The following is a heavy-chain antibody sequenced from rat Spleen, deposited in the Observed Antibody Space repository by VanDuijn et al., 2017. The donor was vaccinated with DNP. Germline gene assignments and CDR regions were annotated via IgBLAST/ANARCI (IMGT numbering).Heavy chain of an antibody. V-gene: IGHV5S13*01. D-gene: IGHD1-2*01. CDR1: GFTFSDYY. J-gene: IGHJ2*01. Sequence: EVQLVESGGGLVQPGRSLKLSCAASGFTFSDYYMAWVRQAPTRGLEWVAYITTAGGHAYYRDSVKGRFTISRDNAKNTQYLQMDSLRSEDTATYYCARHRAIAAIWDYWGQGVMVTVSS. CDR2: ITTAGGHA. CDR3: ARHRAIAAIWDY.